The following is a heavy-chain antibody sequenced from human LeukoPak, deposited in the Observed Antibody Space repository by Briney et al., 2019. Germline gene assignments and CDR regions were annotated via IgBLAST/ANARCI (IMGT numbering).Heavy chain of an antibody. CDR2: INPNSGGT. CDR1: GYTFTGYY. V-gene: IGHV1-2*02. CDR3: ARDLGEYQLLYWFDP. J-gene: IGHJ5*02. D-gene: IGHD2-2*01. Sequence: ASVKVSCKASGYTFTGYYMHWVRQAPGQGLEWMGWINPNSGGTNYVQKFQGRVTMTRDTSISTAYMELSRPRSDDTAVYYCARDLGEYQLLYWFDPWGQGTLVTVSS.